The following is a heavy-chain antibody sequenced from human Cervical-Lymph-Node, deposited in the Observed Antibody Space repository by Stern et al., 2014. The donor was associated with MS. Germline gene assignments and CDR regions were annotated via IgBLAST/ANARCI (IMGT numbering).Heavy chain of an antibody. V-gene: IGHV3-23*04. D-gene: IGHD6-19*01. J-gene: IGHJ4*02. Sequence: EVQLVESGGGLVQPGGSLRLSCAASGFSFSSYAMSWVRQAPGKGLEWVSAISGSGGRTYYADSVKGRGTISRDNSKNTAYLQMNSLRAEDTAVYYCAKDYGSGRYYFDYWGQGTQVTVSS. CDR3: AKDYGSGRYYFDY. CDR1: GFSFSSYA. CDR2: ISGSGGRT.